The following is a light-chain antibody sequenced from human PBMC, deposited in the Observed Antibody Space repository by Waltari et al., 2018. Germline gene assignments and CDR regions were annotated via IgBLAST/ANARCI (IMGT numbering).Light chain of an antibody. CDR2: DAS. CDR1: PGITNF. J-gene: IGKJ4*01. Sequence: DIQMTQSPSSLSASLGDRVIITCQASPGITNFLHWYQQKLGKAPKLLIYDASILRTGVPSRFSGRGSGTDFTFTISGLQPEDVGTYYCQQYDNFPPTFGGGTRVEIK. CDR3: QQYDNFPPT. V-gene: IGKV1-33*01.